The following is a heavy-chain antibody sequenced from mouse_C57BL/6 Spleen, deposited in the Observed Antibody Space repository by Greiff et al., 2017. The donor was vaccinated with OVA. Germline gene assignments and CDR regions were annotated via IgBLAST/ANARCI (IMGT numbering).Heavy chain of an antibody. CDR3: ARHGNYDAMDY. Sequence: VQLQESGPELVKPGASVTLSCKASGYTFTSYDINWVKQRPGQGLEWIGWIYPRDGSTKYNEKFKGKATLTVDTSSSTASMELHSLTSEDSAVYFCARHGNYDAMDYWGQGTSVTVSS. CDR2: IYPRDGST. J-gene: IGHJ4*01. V-gene: IGHV1-85*01. CDR1: GYTFTSYD. D-gene: IGHD2-1*01.